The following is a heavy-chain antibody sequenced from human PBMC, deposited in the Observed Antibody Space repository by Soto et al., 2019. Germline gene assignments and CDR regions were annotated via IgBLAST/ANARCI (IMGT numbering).Heavy chain of an antibody. D-gene: IGHD3-10*01. CDR3: ARAVESGSYPMSTPNYGMDV. CDR2: ISYDGSNK. V-gene: IGHV3-30-3*01. CDR1: GFTFSSYA. J-gene: IGHJ6*02. Sequence: QVQLVESGGGVVQPGRSLRLSCAASGFTFSSYAMHWVRQAPGKGLEWVAVISYDGSNKYYADSVKGRFTISRDNSKNTLYLQMNSLRAEDTAVYYCARAVESGSYPMSTPNYGMDVWGQGTTVTVSS.